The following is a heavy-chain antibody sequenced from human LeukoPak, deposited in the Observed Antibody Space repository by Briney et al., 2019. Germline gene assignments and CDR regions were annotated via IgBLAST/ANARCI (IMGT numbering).Heavy chain of an antibody. Sequence: GGSLRLSCAASGFTFSSYAMTWVRQAPGKGLEWVSRVNNSGNDTYYEDSVKGRFTLSRDNSKNTLFIHINSLSAQDTAVYYCAAAVNTGRAEHYWGQGTLVTVSS. CDR1: GFTFSSYA. CDR3: AAAVNTGRAEHY. V-gene: IGHV3-23*01. CDR2: VNNSGNDT. J-gene: IGHJ4*02. D-gene: IGHD4-17*01.